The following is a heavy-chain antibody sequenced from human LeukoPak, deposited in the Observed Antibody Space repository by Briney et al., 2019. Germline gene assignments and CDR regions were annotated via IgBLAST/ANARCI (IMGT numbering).Heavy chain of an antibody. D-gene: IGHD3-10*01. CDR3: ARGSNYGSGSYYP. CDR2: IYTSGST. J-gene: IGHJ5*02. V-gene: IGHV4-4*07. CDR1: GGSISSYY. Sequence: SETLSLTCTVSGGSISSYYCSWLRQPAGKGLEWIGRIYTSGSTNYNPSLKSRVTVSLDTSKNQFSLKLSSVTAAGTAVYYCARGSNYGSGSYYPWGQGTLVTVSS.